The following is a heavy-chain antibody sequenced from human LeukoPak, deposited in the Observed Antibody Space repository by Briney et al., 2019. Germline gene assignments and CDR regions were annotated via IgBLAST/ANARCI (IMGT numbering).Heavy chain of an antibody. J-gene: IGHJ4*02. CDR1: GGSIRSYY. CDR2: IYYSGST. Sequence: SETLSLTCTVSGGSIRSYYWSWIRQPPGKGLEWIGYIYYSGSTNYNPSLKSRVTMSVDTSKNQFSLKLTSVTAADTAVYYCVRYEGDFWGQGTLVTVSS. CDR3: VRYEGDF. V-gene: IGHV4-59*12. D-gene: IGHD3-3*01.